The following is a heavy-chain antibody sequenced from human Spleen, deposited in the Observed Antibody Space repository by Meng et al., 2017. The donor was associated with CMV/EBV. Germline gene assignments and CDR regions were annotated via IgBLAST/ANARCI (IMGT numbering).Heavy chain of an antibody. CDR1: GYTFTSHY. CDR2: INPGGGAT. J-gene: IGHJ6*02. CDR3: ARKGGQLDDDFYYHGMDV. D-gene: IGHD6-6*01. V-gene: IGHV1-46*01. Sequence: ASVKVSCKASGYTFTSHYMHWVRQAPGQGLEWMGIINPGGGATTYAQKFQGRVTMTRDTSTGTVYMELSSLRSEDTAVYYCARKGGQLDDDFYYHGMDVGGQGTTVTVSS.